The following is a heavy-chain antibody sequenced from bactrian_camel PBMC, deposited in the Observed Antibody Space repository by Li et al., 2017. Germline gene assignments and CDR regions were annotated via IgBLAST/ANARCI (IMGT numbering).Heavy chain of an antibody. D-gene: IGHD5*01. CDR3: ATGRWVGYSVCVSGGLTEGQFQK. Sequence: HVQLVESGGGSVQAGGSLRLSCAVSGLTYTSWCMGWFRQRPGEDREWVSGLDGDGLEDYANSVKGRFTISTDNAKNMLYLEMNNLKPEDTAMYYCATGRWVGYSVCVSGGLTEGQFQKWGQGTQVTVS. V-gene: IGHV3S6*01. CDR1: GLTYTSWC. CDR2: LDGDGLE. J-gene: IGHJ4*01.